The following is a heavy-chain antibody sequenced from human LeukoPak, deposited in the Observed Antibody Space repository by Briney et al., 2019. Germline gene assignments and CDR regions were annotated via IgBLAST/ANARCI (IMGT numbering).Heavy chain of an antibody. J-gene: IGHJ4*02. V-gene: IGHV4-39*01. D-gene: IGHD6-6*01. CDR2: VHHSGTM. CDR3: ARRRWSSSFRDY. Sequence: PSETLSLTCTVPGGSVSSSSYYCGWIRQSPGKGLEWNGNVHHSGTMSYSPSRRSRVTISVDTPKNQFPLKLSSVTAADTAVYYCARRRWSSSFRDYWGEGTRVTVSS. CDR1: GGSVSSSSYY.